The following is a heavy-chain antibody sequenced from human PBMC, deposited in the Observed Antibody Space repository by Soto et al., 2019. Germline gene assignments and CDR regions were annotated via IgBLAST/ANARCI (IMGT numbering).Heavy chain of an antibody. CDR2: IKSKTDGGTT. Sequence: GGSLRLSCAASGFTFSSYGMHWVRQAPGKGLEWVGRIKSKTDGGTTDYAAPVKGRFTISRDDSKNTLYLQMNSLKTEDTAVYYCTTAKPAYYYYGMDVWGQGTTVTVSS. J-gene: IGHJ6*02. V-gene: IGHV3-15*07. CDR1: GFTFSSYG. CDR3: TTAKPAYYYYGMDV.